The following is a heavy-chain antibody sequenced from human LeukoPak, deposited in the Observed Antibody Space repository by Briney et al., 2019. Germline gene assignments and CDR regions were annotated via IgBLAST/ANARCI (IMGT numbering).Heavy chain of an antibody. J-gene: IGHJ5*02. D-gene: IGHD2-15*01. CDR2: VYYSGST. V-gene: IGHV4-59*01. Sequence: SSETLSLTCTVSGGSISSYYWSWIRQPPGKGLEWLGNVYYSGSTNYNPSLKSRVTISVDTSNNQFSLKLSSVTAADTAVYYCARASVVAAGGPWFDPWGQGTLVTVSS. CDR3: ARASVVAAGGPWFDP. CDR1: GGSISSYY.